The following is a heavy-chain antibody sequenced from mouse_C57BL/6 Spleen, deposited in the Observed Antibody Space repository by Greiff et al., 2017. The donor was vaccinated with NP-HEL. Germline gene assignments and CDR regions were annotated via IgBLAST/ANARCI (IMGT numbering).Heavy chain of an antibody. D-gene: IGHD3-2*02. Sequence: QVQLQQPGAELVRPGSSVKLSCKASGYTFTSYWMHWVKQRPIQGLEWIGNIDPSDSETHYNQKFKDKATLTVDKSSSTAYMQLSSLTSEDSAVYYCARWDMGTAQAPFAYWGQGTLVTVSA. CDR1: GYTFTSYW. J-gene: IGHJ3*01. CDR3: ARWDMGTAQAPFAY. CDR2: IDPSDSET. V-gene: IGHV1-52*01.